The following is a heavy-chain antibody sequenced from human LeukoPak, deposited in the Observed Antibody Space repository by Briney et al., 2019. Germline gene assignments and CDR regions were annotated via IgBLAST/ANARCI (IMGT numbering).Heavy chain of an antibody. V-gene: IGHV3-74*01. CDR2: IKGDGSST. J-gene: IGHJ4*02. Sequence: GGSLRLSCAASGFTFSSYWMHWVRHTPGKGLVWVSRIKGDGSSTSYADSVKGRFTISRDNAKNTLYLQMNSLRAEDTAVYYCAGDGYSFGHDFDYWGQGTLVTVSS. D-gene: IGHD5-18*01. CDR1: GFTFSSYW. CDR3: AGDGYSFGHDFDY.